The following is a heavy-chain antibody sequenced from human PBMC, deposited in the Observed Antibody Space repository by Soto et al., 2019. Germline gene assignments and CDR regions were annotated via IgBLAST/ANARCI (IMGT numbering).Heavy chain of an antibody. CDR3: AKDGAKRSSGYLLGPYYYYYGMDV. Sequence: PGGSLRLSCAASGFTFSSYAMSWVRQAPGKGLEWVSAISGSGGSTYYADSVKGRFTISRDNSKNTLYLQMNSLRAEDTAVYYCAKDGAKRSSGYLLGPYYYYYGMDVWGQGTTVTVSS. D-gene: IGHD3-22*01. J-gene: IGHJ6*02. CDR1: GFTFSSYA. V-gene: IGHV3-23*01. CDR2: ISGSGGST.